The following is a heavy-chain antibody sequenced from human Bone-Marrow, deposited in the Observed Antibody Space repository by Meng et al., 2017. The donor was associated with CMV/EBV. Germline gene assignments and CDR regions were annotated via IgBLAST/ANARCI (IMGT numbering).Heavy chain of an antibody. V-gene: IGHV3-9*01. J-gene: IGHJ4*02. D-gene: IGHD5-24*01. CDR2: ISWNSGSI. CDR3: AKDGPMASFSY. CDR1: GFTFDDYA. Sequence: GGSLRLSCAASGFTFDDYAMHWVRQAPGKGLEWVSGISWNSGSIGYADSVKGRFTISRDNSKNTLYLQMNSLRAEDTAVYYCAKDGPMASFSYWGQGTLVTVSS.